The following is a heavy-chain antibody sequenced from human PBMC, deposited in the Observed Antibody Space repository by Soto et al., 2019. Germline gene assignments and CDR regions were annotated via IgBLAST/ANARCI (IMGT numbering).Heavy chain of an antibody. V-gene: IGHV4-31*03. J-gene: IGHJ4*02. D-gene: IGHD3-9*01. CDR1: GGSISSGSFY. CDR3: ARTTFYDIFTAYYSLFDY. CDR2: ISDSGSS. Sequence: QVQLQESGPGLVKPSQTLTLTCTVSGGSISSGSFYWSWIRQHPGKGLEWIGHISDSGSSYYNPSLESRVTISVDTSKNQFSPKLSAVTAADTAVYFCARTTFYDIFTAYYSLFDYWGQGTLVTVSS.